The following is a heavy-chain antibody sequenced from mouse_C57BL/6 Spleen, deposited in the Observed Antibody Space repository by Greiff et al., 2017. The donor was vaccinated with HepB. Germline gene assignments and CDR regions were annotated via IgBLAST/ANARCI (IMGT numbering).Heavy chain of an antibody. Sequence: QVQLKQPGAELVMPGASVKLSCKASGYTFTSYWMHWVKQRPGQGLEWIGEIDPSDSYTNYNQKFKGKSTLTVDKSSSTAYMQLSSLTSEDSAVYYCARTPSTVVYFDYWGQGTTLTVSS. CDR3: ARTPSTVVYFDY. CDR2: IDPSDSYT. D-gene: IGHD1-1*01. J-gene: IGHJ2*01. V-gene: IGHV1-69*01. CDR1: GYTFTSYW.